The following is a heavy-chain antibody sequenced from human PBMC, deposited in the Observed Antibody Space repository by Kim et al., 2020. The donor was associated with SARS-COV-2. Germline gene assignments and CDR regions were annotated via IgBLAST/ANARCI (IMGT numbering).Heavy chain of an antibody. V-gene: IGHV3-21*01. Sequence: GGSLRLSCAASGFTFSSYSMNWVRQAPGKGLEWVSSISSSSSYIYYADSVKGRFTISRDNAKNSLYLQMNSLRAEDTAVYYCARGEMITRSVFDYWRQGTLLTVPS. CDR3: ARGEMITRSVFDY. J-gene: IGHJ4*02. CDR1: GFTFSSYS. D-gene: IGHD1-20*01. CDR2: ISSSSSYI.